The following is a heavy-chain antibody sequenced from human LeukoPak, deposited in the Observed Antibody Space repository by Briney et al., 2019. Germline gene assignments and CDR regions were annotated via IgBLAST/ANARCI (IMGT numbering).Heavy chain of an antibody. D-gene: IGHD4-17*01. CDR2: INPNSGGT. CDR1: GCTFTGYY. J-gene: IGHJ5*02. CDR3: ARALNDYGDYDPLNWFDP. V-gene: IGHV1-2*02. Sequence: ASVKVSCKASGCTFTGYYMHWVRQAPGQGLEWMGWINPNSGGTNYAQKFQGRVTMTGDTSISTAYMELSRLRSDDTAVYYCARALNDYGDYDPLNWFDPWGQGTLVTVSS.